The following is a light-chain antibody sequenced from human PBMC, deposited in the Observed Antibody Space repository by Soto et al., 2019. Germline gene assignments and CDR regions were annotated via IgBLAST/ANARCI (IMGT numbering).Light chain of an antibody. CDR2: AAS. CDR3: QQYYSYPLT. J-gene: IGKJ4*01. V-gene: IGKV1-8*01. Sequence: AIGLTQSPASLSASTGDRVTITCRASQGISSYLAWYQQKPGKAPKLLIYAASTLQSGVPSRFSGSGSGTDFTLTISCLQSEDFATYYCQQYYSYPLTFGGGTRWIS. CDR1: QGISSY.